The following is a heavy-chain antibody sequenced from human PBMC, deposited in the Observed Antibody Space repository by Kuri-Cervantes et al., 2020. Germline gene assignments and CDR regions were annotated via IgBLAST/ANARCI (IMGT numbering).Heavy chain of an antibody. CDR3: ASITPPIPMDDAFDI. Sequence: SETLSLTCTVSGGSISSSSYYWSWIRQPPGKGLEWIGEINHSGSTNYNPSLKSRVTISVDTSKNQFSLKLSSVTAADTAVYYCASITPPIPMDDAFDIWGQGTMVTVSS. J-gene: IGHJ3*02. CDR1: GGSISSSSYY. D-gene: IGHD3-10*01. V-gene: IGHV4-39*07. CDR2: INHSGST.